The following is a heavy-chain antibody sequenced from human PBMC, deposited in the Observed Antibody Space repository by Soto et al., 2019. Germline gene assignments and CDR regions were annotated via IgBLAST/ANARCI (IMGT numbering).Heavy chain of an antibody. D-gene: IGHD6-19*01. Sequence: GGSLRLSCAASGFTFSSYDMHWVRQATGKGLEWVSAIGTAGDTYYPGSVKGRFTISRENAKNSLYLQMNSLRAEDTAVYYCARVIKRGWEPGFLFDPSGPGNLVTVS. CDR3: ARVIKRGWEPGFLFDP. CDR1: GFTFSSYD. V-gene: IGHV3-13*01. CDR2: IGTAGDT. J-gene: IGHJ5*02.